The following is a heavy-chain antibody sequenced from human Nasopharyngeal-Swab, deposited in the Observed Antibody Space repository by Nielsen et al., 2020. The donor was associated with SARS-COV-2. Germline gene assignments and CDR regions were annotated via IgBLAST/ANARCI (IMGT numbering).Heavy chain of an antibody. CDR2: IYHSGNT. V-gene: IGHV4-30-2*01. Sequence: SETLSLTCAVSGGSISSGFYSWSWIRQPPGKGLEWIGYIYHSGNTYYNPSLKSRVTISVDRSKNQFSLRLSSVTAADTARYYCASKDCNGDCYFDYWGQGTLVTVSS. CDR3: ASKDCNGDCYFDY. D-gene: IGHD2-21*02. CDR1: GGSISSGFYS. J-gene: IGHJ4*02.